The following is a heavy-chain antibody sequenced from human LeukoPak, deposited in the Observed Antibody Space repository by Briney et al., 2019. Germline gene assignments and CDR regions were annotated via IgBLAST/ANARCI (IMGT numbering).Heavy chain of an antibody. CDR2: INQDGTTK. Sequence: GGSLRLSGAASGFTFSDYGMIWFRQAPGKGREWVAKINQDGTTKNYVDSVKGRFTISRDNAHDSFYLQMNSLRAEDTAIYYCAREYDRGAFDIWGQGTMVTVSS. CDR3: AREYDRGAFDI. CDR1: GFTFSDYG. V-gene: IGHV3-7*01. D-gene: IGHD3-10*02. J-gene: IGHJ3*02.